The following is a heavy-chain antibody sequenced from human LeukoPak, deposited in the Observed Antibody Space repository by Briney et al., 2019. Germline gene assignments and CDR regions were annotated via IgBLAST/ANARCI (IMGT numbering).Heavy chain of an antibody. J-gene: IGHJ6*02. CDR3: ARQTPASHYYYYGMDV. D-gene: IGHD2-15*01. CDR1: GGSLSSSSYY. CDR2: IYYSGST. Sequence: SETLSLTCTVSGGSLSSSSYYWGWIRQPPGRGLEWLGSIYYSGSTYYNPSLKSRVTISVDTSKNQFSLNLSSVTAADTAVYYCARQTPASHYYYYGMDVWGQGTTVTVSS. V-gene: IGHV4-39*01.